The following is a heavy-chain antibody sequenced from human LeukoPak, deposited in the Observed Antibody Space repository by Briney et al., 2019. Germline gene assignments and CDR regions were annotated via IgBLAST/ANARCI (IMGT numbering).Heavy chain of an antibody. D-gene: IGHD6-19*01. J-gene: IGHJ6*02. CDR1: GFTFSSYG. Sequence: GRSLRLSCAASGFTFSSYGMHWVRQAPGKGLEWVAVISYDGSNKYYADSVKGRFTISRDNSKNTLYLQMNSLRAEDTAVYYCADIAVAGTDGMDVWGQGTTVTVSS. CDR2: ISYDGSNK. V-gene: IGHV3-30*03. CDR3: ADIAVAGTDGMDV.